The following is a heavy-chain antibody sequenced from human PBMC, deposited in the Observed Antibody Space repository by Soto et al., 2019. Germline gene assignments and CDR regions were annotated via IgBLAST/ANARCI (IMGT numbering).Heavy chain of an antibody. CDR1: GGSISSTNW. V-gene: IGHV4-4*02. CDR2: IYQTGST. J-gene: IGHJ4*02. CDR3: AGVPPGAKFDY. D-gene: IGHD2-15*01. Sequence: SETLSLTCAVSGGSISSTNWWSWVRQTPGKGLEWIGEIYQTGSTNYNPSLKSRATISIDKSQNQFSLKLTQMTAADTAMYYCAGVPPGAKFDYWGQGILVTVSS.